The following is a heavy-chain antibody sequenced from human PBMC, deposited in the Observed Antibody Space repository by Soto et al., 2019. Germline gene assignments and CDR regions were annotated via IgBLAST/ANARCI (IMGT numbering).Heavy chain of an antibody. CDR3: ARGGGGHYSCGVDV. V-gene: IGHV3-30-3*01. D-gene: IGHD2-15*01. Sequence: GGSLRLSCAASGFTFSGYAMHWVRQAPGKGREWVSLISYDGSNQYYADSVKGRFTISRDNSKNTVYLQMNSLRPEDTAVYYCARGGGGHYSCGVDVWGQGTTVTVSS. CDR2: ISYDGSNQ. CDR1: GFTFSGYA. J-gene: IGHJ6*02.